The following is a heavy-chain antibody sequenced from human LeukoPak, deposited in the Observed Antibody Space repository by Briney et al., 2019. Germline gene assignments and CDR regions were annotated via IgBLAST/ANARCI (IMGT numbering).Heavy chain of an antibody. D-gene: IGHD3-10*01. CDR1: GFTFSSNA. CDR3: AKDPTYYYGSSWFDP. V-gene: IGHV3-23*01. CDR2: ISGSGGST. J-gene: IGHJ5*02. Sequence: GGSLRPSCAASGFTFSSNAMNWVRQAPGKGLEWVSAISGSGGSTYYADSVKGRFTISRDNSKNTLYLQMNSLRAEDTAVYYCAKDPTYYYGSSWFDPWGQGTLVTVSS.